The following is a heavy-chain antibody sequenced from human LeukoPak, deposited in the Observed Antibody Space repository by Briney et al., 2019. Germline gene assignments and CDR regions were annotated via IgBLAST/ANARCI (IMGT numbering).Heavy chain of an antibody. CDR2: INPNSGGT. CDR3: ARGGYDFWSGYYHYYYYGMDV. J-gene: IGHJ6*02. CDR1: GYTFSSYA. V-gene: IGHV1-2*04. Sequence: GASVKVSCKASGYTFSSYAISWVRQAPGQGLEWMGWINPNSGGTNYAQKFQGWVTMTRDTSISTAYMELSRLRSDDTAVYYCARGGYDFWSGYYHYYYYGMDVWGQGTTVTVSS. D-gene: IGHD3-3*01.